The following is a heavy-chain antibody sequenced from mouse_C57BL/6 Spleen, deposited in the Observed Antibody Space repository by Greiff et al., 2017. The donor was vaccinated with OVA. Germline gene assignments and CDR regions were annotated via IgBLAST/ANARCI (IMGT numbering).Heavy chain of an antibody. CDR1: GYTFTDYY. D-gene: IGHD2-3*01. V-gene: IGHV1-26*01. CDR2: LNPNNGGT. J-gene: IGHJ4*01. CDR3: ARYDCYYVGAMDY. Sequence: EVQLQQSGPELVKPGASVKISCKASGYTFTDYYMNWVKQSHGKSLEWIGDLNPNNGGTSYNQKFKGKATLTVDKSSSTAYMELRSLTSEDSAVYYCARYDCYYVGAMDYWGQGTSVTVSS.